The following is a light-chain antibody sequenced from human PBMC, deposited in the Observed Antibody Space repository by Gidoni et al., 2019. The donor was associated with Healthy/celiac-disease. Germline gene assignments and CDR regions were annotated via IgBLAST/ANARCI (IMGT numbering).Light chain of an antibody. CDR3: QQYGSSPWT. V-gene: IGKV3-20*01. Sequence: EIVLTQSPGTLSLSPGERATLSCMASQSVSSSYLAWYRQKPGQAPRLLIYGASSRATGIPDRFSGSGSGTDFTLTIRRLEPEDFAVYYCQQYGSSPWTFGQGTKVEIK. J-gene: IGKJ1*01. CDR1: QSVSSSY. CDR2: GAS.